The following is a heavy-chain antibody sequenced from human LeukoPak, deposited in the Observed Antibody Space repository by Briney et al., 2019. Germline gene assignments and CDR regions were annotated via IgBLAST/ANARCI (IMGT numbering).Heavy chain of an antibody. J-gene: IGHJ4*02. Sequence: ASVKVSCKAPGGTFSSYTISWVRQAPGQGLEWMGGIIPIFGTSNYAQKLQGRVTISTDESTSTAYMEVSSLRSEDTAIYYCARGLDASMETAYDYWGQGTLVTVSS. CDR2: IIPIFGTS. V-gene: IGHV1-69*05. CDR1: GGTFSSYT. CDR3: ARGLDASMETAYDY. D-gene: IGHD5-18*01.